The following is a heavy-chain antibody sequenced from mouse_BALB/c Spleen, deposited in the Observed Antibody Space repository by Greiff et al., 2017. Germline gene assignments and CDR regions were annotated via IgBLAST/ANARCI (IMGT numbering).Heavy chain of an antibody. D-gene: IGHD1-1*01. V-gene: IGHV1-4*02. CDR2: INPSSGYT. CDR1: GYTFTSYT. CDR3: ARRTVVATDWYLDV. J-gene: IGHJ1*01. Sequence: QVQLQQSAAELARPGASVKMSCKASGYTFTSYTMHWVNQRPGQGLEWIGYINPSSGYTEYNQKFKDKTTLTADKSSSTAYMQLSSLTSEDSAVYYCARRTVVATDWYLDVWGAGTTVTVSS.